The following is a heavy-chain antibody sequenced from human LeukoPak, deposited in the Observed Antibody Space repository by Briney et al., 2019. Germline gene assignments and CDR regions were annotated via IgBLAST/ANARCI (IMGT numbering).Heavy chain of an antibody. J-gene: IGHJ5*02. CDR2: ISYDGSNK. CDR1: GFTFSSYA. Sequence: GGSLRLSCAASGFTFSSYAMHWVRQAPGKGLEWVAVISYDGSNKYYADSVKGRFTISRDNSKSTLYLQMNSLRAEDTAVYYCAREGLRSRGVYYYDSSGYEANWFDPWGQGTLVTISS. CDR3: AREGLRSRGVYYYDSSGYEANWFDP. D-gene: IGHD3-22*01. V-gene: IGHV3-30-3*01.